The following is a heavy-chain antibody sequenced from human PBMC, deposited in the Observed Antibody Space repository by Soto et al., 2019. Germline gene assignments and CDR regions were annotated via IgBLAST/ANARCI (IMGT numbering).Heavy chain of an antibody. D-gene: IGHD3-16*01. Sequence: GGSLRLSCTGSGFTFSSYAMHWVRLAPGKGLEWVAVVSYDGSIENYAGSVRGRFTISRDNSKDTVFLQMNSLRVEDTAVYYCAKDLYYYDFSLDDSWGQGTLVTVSS. J-gene: IGHJ5*02. CDR3: AKDLYYYDFSLDDS. V-gene: IGHV3-30*04. CDR1: GFTFSSYA. CDR2: VSYDGSIE.